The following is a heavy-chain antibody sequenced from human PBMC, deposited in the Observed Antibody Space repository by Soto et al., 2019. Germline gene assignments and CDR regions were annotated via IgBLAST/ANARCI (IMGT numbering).Heavy chain of an antibody. CDR3: ARFLGRSSSSTDY. Sequence: SETLSLTCAVYGGSFSGHYWSWIRQPPGKGLEWIGEINPSGSANYNPSLKSRVTISVDTSKNQFSLNLSSVTAADTAVYYCARFLGRSSSSTDYWGQGTLVTVSS. CDR2: INPSGSA. CDR1: GGSFSGHY. V-gene: IGHV4-34*01. D-gene: IGHD6-6*01. J-gene: IGHJ4*02.